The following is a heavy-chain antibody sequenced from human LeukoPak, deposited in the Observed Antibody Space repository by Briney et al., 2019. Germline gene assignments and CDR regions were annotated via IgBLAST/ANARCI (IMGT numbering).Heavy chain of an antibody. CDR1: GFTFSLYA. CDR2: INSNGDST. J-gene: IGHJ4*02. CDR3: AREERGQAINY. D-gene: IGHD2-21*01. Sequence: PGGSLGLSCATSGFTFSLYAMHWVRQAPGKGLEFVSAINSNGDSTYYANSVKGRFTIYRDNSKNTLHLQMGSLRAEDMAVYYCAREERGQAINYWGQGTLVTVSS. V-gene: IGHV3-64*01.